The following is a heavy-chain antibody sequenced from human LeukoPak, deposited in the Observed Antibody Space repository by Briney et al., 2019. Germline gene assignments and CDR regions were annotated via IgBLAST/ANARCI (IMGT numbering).Heavy chain of an antibody. CDR2: MNPNSGNT. CDR1: GYTFTSYD. CDR3: ARGLRFGERKMNWFDP. Sequence: GASVKVSCKASGYTFTSYDINWVRQATGQGLEWMGWMNPNSGNTGYAQKFQGRVTMTRNTSISTAYMELSSLRSEDTAVYYCARGLRFGERKMNWFDPWGQGTLVTVSS. V-gene: IGHV1-8*01. J-gene: IGHJ5*02. D-gene: IGHD3-10*01.